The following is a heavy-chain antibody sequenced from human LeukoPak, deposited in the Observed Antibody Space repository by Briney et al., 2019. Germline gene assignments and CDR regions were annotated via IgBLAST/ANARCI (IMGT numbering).Heavy chain of an antibody. CDR3: ARHVSQHNSGWYFYYYYMDV. CDR1: GGSISSSSYY. J-gene: IGHJ6*03. Sequence: PSETLSLTCTVSGGSISSSSYYWGWIRQPPGKGLEWIGSIYYSGSTYYNPSLKSRVTISVDTSKNQFSLKLSSVTAADTAVYYCARHVSQHNSGWYFYYYYMDVWGKGTTVTVSS. CDR2: IYYSGST. V-gene: IGHV4-39*01. D-gene: IGHD6-19*01.